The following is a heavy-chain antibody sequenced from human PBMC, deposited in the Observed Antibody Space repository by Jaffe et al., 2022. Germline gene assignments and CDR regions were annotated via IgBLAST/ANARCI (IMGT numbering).Heavy chain of an antibody. CDR3: AKDYYGSGSYYRWGDYYYYYYMDV. J-gene: IGHJ6*03. Sequence: QVQLVESGGGVVQPGGSLRLSCAASGFTFSSYGMHWVRQAPGKGLEWVAFIRYDGSNKYYADSVKGRFTISRDNSKNTLYLQMNSLRAEDTAVYYCAKDYYGSGSYYRWGDYYYYYYMDVWGKGTTVTVSS. CDR2: IRYDGSNK. CDR1: GFTFSSYG. D-gene: IGHD3-10*01. V-gene: IGHV3-30*02.